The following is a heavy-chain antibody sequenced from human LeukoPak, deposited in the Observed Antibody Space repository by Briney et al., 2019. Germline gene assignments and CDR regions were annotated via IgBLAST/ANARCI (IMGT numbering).Heavy chain of an antibody. V-gene: IGHV1-46*01. CDR2: INPSGGST. Sequence: GASVKVSCKASGYTFTSYYMHWVRQAPGQGLEWMGIINPSGGSTSYAQMFQGRVTMTRDMSTSTVYMELSSLRSEDTAVYYCARDGSLSSGSSDYYYMDVWGKGTTVTVSS. CDR1: GYTFTSYY. CDR3: ARDGSLSSGSSDYYYMDV. J-gene: IGHJ6*03. D-gene: IGHD3-10*01.